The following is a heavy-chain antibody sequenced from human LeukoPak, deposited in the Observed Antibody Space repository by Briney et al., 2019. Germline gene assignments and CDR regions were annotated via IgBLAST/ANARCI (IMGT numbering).Heavy chain of an antibody. J-gene: IGHJ4*02. CDR2: INHSGST. Sequence: SETLSLTCVVYGGSFSGYYWSWIRQPPGKGPEWIGEINHSGSTNYNPSLKSRLTISVDTSKNQFSLKLSSVTAADTAVYYCARERRAYYYDSSGYSPPFYFDYWGQGTQVTVSS. D-gene: IGHD3-22*01. V-gene: IGHV4-34*01. CDR1: GGSFSGYY. CDR3: ARERRAYYYDSSGYSPPFYFDY.